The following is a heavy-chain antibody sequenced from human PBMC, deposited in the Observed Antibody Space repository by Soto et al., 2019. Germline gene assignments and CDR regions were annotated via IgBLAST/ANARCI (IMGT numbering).Heavy chain of an antibody. D-gene: IGHD6-13*01. V-gene: IGHV3-30-3*01. CDR2: ISYDGSNK. J-gene: IGHJ6*02. CDR3: AREGYSSSWHYYYGMDV. CDR1: GFTFSSYA. Sequence: QVQLVESGGGVVQPGRSLRLSCAASGFTFSSYAMHWVRQAPGKGLEWVAVISYDGSNKYYADSVRGRFTISRDNSKNTLYLQMNSLRAADTAVYYCAREGYSSSWHYYYGMDVWGQGTTVTVSS.